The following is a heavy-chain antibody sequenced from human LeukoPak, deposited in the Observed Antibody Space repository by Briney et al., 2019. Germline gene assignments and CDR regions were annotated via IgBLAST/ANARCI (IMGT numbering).Heavy chain of an antibody. V-gene: IGHV3-23*01. CDR1: GFTFSDHY. Sequence: PGGSLRLSCAAPGFTFSDHYMSWVRQAPGKGLEWVSAVSGRDDSTYYADSVKGRFTISRDNSKNTLYLQMNSLRAEDTAVYYCAKWGDYDILTGYYDSDYWGQGTLVTVSS. CDR2: VSGRDDST. D-gene: IGHD3-9*01. J-gene: IGHJ4*02. CDR3: AKWGDYDILTGYYDSDY.